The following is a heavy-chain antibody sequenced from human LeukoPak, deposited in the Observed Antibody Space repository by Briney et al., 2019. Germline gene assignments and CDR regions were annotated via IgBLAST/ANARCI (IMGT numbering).Heavy chain of an antibody. D-gene: IGHD2-21*02. CDR3: ARDPLAYCGGDCYSDY. J-gene: IGHJ4*02. V-gene: IGHV3-48*04. Sequence: GGSLRLSCAASGFTFSSYSMNWVRQAPGEGLEWVSYVSSSSSTIYYADSVKGRFTISRDNAKNSLYLQMNSLRAEDTALYYCARDPLAYCGGDCYSDYWGQGTLVTVSS. CDR1: GFTFSSYS. CDR2: VSSSSSTI.